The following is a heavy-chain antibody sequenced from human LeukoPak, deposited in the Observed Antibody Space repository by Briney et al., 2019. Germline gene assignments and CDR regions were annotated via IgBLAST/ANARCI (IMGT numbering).Heavy chain of an antibody. CDR3: AREGTPHFWSGYYPYYYYGMDV. V-gene: IGHV4-59*01. D-gene: IGHD3-3*02. CDR2: IYYSGST. CDR1: GGSISSYY. J-gene: IGHJ6*02. Sequence: SETLSLTCTVSGGSISSYYWSWIRQPPGKGLEWIGYIYYSGSTNYNPSLKSRVTISVDTSKNQFSLKLSSVTAADTAVYYCAREGTPHFWSGYYPYYYYGMDVWGQGTTVTVSS.